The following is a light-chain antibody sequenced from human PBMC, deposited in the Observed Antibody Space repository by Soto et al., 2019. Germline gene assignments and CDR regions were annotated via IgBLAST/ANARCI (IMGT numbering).Light chain of an antibody. J-gene: IGKJ1*01. CDR3: LQYDNSPGWT. CDR2: GTS. V-gene: IGKV3-20*01. Sequence: EIVLTQSPGTLSLSPGERATLSCRATQSVSSAYAAWYQQQSDQPTRLLISGTSSRAAGIPDRFSGSGSGRDFTITISRREHEDYAVYYCLQYDNSPGWTFGQGTKVEIK. CDR1: QSVSSAY.